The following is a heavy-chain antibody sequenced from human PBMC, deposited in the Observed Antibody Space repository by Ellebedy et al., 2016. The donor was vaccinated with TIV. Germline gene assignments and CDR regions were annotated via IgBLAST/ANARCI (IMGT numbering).Heavy chain of an antibody. Sequence: ASVKVSCKVSGYTLTELSMHWVRQAPGKGLEWMGGFDPEDGETIYAQKFQGRVTMTEDTSTDTAYMELSSLRSEDTAVYYWATRSQTSSYYYYSGMDVWGQGTTVTVSS. CDR1: GYTLTELS. V-gene: IGHV1-24*01. D-gene: IGHD2-2*01. J-gene: IGHJ6*02. CDR3: ATRSQTSSYYYYSGMDV. CDR2: FDPEDGET.